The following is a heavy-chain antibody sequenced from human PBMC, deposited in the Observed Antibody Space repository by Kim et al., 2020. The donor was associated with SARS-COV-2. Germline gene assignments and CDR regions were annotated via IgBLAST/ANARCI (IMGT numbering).Heavy chain of an antibody. J-gene: IGHJ3*01. V-gene: IGHV3-9*01. Sequence: GSLQGRFTISRDNAENSLYLQMNSLRGEDTAVYYCAKDMGEKSGYAGVDVWGQGTMVTVSS. D-gene: IGHD5-12*01. CDR3: AKDMGEKSGYAGVDV.